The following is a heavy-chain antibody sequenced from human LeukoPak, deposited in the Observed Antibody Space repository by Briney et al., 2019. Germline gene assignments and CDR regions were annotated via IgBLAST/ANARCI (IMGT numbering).Heavy chain of an antibody. J-gene: IGHJ4*02. D-gene: IGHD3-22*01. CDR2: VYNSGNV. CDR1: GSSISGYY. Sequence: SETLSLTCTVSGSSISGYYWTWLRQPPGKGLEWIGYVYNSGNVNYNPSLRSRVTISLDTSKDQFSLKLSSVTAADTAIYYCARGDSHLHSSGYYYYWGQGTLVTVSS. V-gene: IGHV4-59*01. CDR3: ARGDSHLHSSGYYYY.